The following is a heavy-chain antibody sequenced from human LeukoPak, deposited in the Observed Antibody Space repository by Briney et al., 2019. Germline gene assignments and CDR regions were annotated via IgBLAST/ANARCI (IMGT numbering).Heavy chain of an antibody. CDR2: VNEDGSFT. CDR3: IAGRHYFDY. J-gene: IGHJ4*02. V-gene: IGHV3-74*03. Sequence: PGGSLRLSCAASGFTFSSYWMHWVRQAPGKGLVWVSRVNEDGSFTTYADSVKGRFTISRDNAKNSLCLQMNSLRAEDTALYYCIAGRHYFDYWGQGTLVTVSS. CDR1: GFTFSSYW. D-gene: IGHD6-13*01.